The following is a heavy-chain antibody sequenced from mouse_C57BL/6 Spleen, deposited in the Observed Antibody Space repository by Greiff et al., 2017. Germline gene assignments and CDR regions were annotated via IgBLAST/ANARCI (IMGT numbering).Heavy chain of an antibody. Sequence: EVQGVESGGGLVKPGGSLKLSCAASGFTFSSYAMSWVRQTPEKRLEWVATISDGGSYTYYPDNVKGRFTISRDNAKNNLYLQMSHLKSEDTAMYYCARIYGYDDDYAMDYWGQGTSVTVSS. CDR1: GFTFSSYA. CDR3: ARIYGYDDDYAMDY. CDR2: ISDGGSYT. J-gene: IGHJ4*01. D-gene: IGHD2-2*01. V-gene: IGHV5-4*01.